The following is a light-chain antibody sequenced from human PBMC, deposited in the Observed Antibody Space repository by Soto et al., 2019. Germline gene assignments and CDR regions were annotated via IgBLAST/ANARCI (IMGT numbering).Light chain of an antibody. J-gene: IGKJ1*01. V-gene: IGKV1-39*01. CDR2: AAS. CDR3: QQYNSYWT. CDR1: QSISSY. Sequence: IQMTQSPSSLSASVGDRVTITCRASQSISSYLNWYQQKPGKAPKLLIYAASSLQSGVPSRFSGSGSGTDFILTISSLQPDDFATYYCQQYNSYWTFGQGTKVDI.